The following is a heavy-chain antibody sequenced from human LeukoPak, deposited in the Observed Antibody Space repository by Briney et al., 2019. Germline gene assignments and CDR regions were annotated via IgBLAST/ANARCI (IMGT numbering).Heavy chain of an antibody. CDR3: ARRVHYYDTSGYSYYFDY. J-gene: IGHJ4*02. CDR2: INHSGST. D-gene: IGHD3-22*01. Sequence: SETLSLTCAVYGGSFSGYYWSWIRQPPWKGLEWIGEINHSGSTNYNPSLKSRVTISVDTSKNHFSLKLSSVTAADTAVYYCARRVHYYDTSGYSYYFDYWGQGTLVTVSS. CDR1: GGSFSGYY. V-gene: IGHV4-34*01.